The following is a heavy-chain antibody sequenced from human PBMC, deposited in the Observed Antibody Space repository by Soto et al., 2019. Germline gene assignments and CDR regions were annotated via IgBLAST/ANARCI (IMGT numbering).Heavy chain of an antibody. V-gene: IGHV3-11*01. CDR2: ISSSGSTI. D-gene: IGHD1-7*01. J-gene: IGHJ4*02. Sequence: QVQLVESGGGLVKPGGSLRLSCAASGFTFSDYYMSWIRQAPGKGLEWVSYISSSGSTIYYADSVKGRFTISRDNAKNSLYLQMNSLRAEDTAVYYCARTSRIFWNYDTTGYFDYWGQGTLVTVSS. CDR1: GFTFSDYY. CDR3: ARTSRIFWNYDTTGYFDY.